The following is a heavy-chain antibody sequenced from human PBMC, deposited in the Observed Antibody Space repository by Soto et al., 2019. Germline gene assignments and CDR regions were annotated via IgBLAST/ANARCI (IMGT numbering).Heavy chain of an antibody. Sequence: QVQLVESGGGVVQPGRSLRLSCAASGFTFSSYGMHWVRQAPGKGLEWVAVISYDGSNKYYADSVKGRFTISRDNSKNTLYLQMNSLRAEDTAVYYCAKAQPDYATVTTAISYWGQRTLVTVSS. CDR1: GFTFSSYG. D-gene: IGHD4-17*01. CDR3: AKAQPDYATVTTAISY. V-gene: IGHV3-30*18. CDR2: ISYDGSNK. J-gene: IGHJ4*02.